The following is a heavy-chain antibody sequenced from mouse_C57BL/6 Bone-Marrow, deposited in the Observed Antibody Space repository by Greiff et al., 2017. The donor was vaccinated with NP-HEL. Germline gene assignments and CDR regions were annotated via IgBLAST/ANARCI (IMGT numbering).Heavy chain of an antibody. CDR3: ARYDGYSVFYYAMDY. J-gene: IGHJ4*01. D-gene: IGHD2-3*01. CDR2: IYPRSGNT. Sequence: QVQLKQSGAELARPGASVKLSCKASGYTFTSYGISWVKQRTGQGLEWIGEIYPRSGNTYYNEKFKGKATLTADKSSSTAYMELRSLTSEDSAVYFCARYDGYSVFYYAMDYWGQGTSVTVSS. V-gene: IGHV1-81*01. CDR1: GYTFTSYG.